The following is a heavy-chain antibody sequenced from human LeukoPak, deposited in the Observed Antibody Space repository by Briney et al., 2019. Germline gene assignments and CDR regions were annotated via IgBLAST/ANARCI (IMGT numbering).Heavy chain of an antibody. V-gene: IGHV3-21*01. CDR1: GFTFSTYS. J-gene: IGHJ4*02. CDR2: ISSSSSHI. D-gene: IGHD2-2*01. CDR3: ARGPVRCSSTTCHRGSFDY. Sequence: GGSLRLSCAASGFTFSTYSMNWVRQAPGKGLEWVSSISSSSSHIYYADSVKGRFTISRDNAEKSVYLQMNSLRADDTAVYFCARGPVRCSSTTCHRGSFDYWGQEILVTVSS.